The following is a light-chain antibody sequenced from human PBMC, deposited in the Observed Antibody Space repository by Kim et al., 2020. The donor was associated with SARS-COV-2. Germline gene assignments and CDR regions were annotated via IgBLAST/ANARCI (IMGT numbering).Light chain of an antibody. Sequence: VAPGKTARITCGGNNMGSKSVHWYQQKPGQAPVLVIYYDSDRPSGIPERFSGSNSGNMATLTTSRVEAGDEADYYCQVWDSSSDVVFGGGTQLTVL. CDR1: NMGSKS. V-gene: IGLV3-21*04. CDR3: QVWDSSSDVV. J-gene: IGLJ2*01. CDR2: YDS.